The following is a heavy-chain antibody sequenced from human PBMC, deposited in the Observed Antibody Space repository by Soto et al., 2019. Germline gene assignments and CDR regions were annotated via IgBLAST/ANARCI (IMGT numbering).Heavy chain of an antibody. D-gene: IGHD3-10*01. CDR2: ISGSGGST. V-gene: IGHV3-23*01. CDR3: ANHMVRGVNDDY. CDR1: GFTFSSNA. Sequence: EVQLLESGGGLVRPGGSLSLSCAASGFTFSSNAMSWVRQAPGKGLEWVSAISGSGGSTYYADSVKGRFTISRDNSKNTLYLQMNSLRAEDTAVYYCANHMVRGVNDDYWGQGTLVTVSS. J-gene: IGHJ4*02.